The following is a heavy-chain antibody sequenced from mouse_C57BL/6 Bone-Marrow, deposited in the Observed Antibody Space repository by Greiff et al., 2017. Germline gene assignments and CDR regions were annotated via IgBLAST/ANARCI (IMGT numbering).Heavy chain of an antibody. V-gene: IGHV1-59*01. J-gene: IGHJ2*01. CDR3: ARDGSGYAFDY. D-gene: IGHD1-1*01. Sequence: QVQLQQPGAELVRPGTSVKLSCKASGYTFTSYWMHWVKQRPGQGLEWIGGIDPSDSYTNYNQKFKGKATLTADTSSSTAYMQLSSLTSEDSAVYYCARDGSGYAFDYWGQGTTLTVSS. CDR1: GYTFTSYW. CDR2: IDPSDSYT.